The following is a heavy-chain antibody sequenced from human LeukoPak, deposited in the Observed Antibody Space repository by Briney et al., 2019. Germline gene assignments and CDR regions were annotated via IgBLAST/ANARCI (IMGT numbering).Heavy chain of an antibody. CDR1: GFTVSSNY. CDR3: ARNGDGYKYGIDY. J-gene: IGHJ4*02. Sequence: PGGSLRLSCAASGFTVSSNYMSWVRQAPGKGLEWVSVIYSGGSTYYADSVKGRFTISRDNSKNTLYLQMNSLRAEDTAVYYCARNGDGYKYGIDYWGQGTLVTVSS. D-gene: IGHD5-24*01. CDR2: IYSGGST. V-gene: IGHV3-53*01.